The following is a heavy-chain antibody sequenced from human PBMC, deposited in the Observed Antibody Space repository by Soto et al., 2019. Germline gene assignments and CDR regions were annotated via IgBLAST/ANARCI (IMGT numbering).Heavy chain of an antibody. CDR3: AREKIVGVVILDY. D-gene: IGHD3-3*01. CDR1: GFIFSSYA. CDR2: ISGSDGST. J-gene: IGHJ4*02. Sequence: EEQLLESGGGLVQPGGSLRLSCAASGFIFSSYAMNWVRQAPGKGLEWVSLISGSDGSTYYADSVKGRFTISRDNSKNTLYLQMNSLRVEDTAVYYCAREKIVGVVILDYWGQGTLVTVSS. V-gene: IGHV3-23*01.